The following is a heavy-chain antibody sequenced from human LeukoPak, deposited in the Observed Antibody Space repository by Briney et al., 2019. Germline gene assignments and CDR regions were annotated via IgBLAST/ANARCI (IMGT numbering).Heavy chain of an antibody. D-gene: IGHD6-13*01. J-gene: IGHJ4*02. CDR3: ARREGRSWYDPRSSFDR. CDR2: IYYSGSA. Sequence: PSETLSLTCTVSGGSISTNTYYWGWIRQPPEKGLEWIGTIYYSGSAYYNPSLKSRVTMAVDTAKNQFSLNVNSVTAAETAVYYFARREGRSWYDPRSSFDRWGQGTLVTVSS. CDR1: GGSISTNTYY. V-gene: IGHV4-39*01.